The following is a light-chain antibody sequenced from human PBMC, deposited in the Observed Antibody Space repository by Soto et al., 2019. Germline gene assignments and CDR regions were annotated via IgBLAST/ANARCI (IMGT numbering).Light chain of an antibody. Sequence: EIVLTQSPGTLSLSVGERVTLSCRASQSVSSYLAWYQQTPGQAPRLLIYDTPNRATGTPDRFSGSGSGTDFTLTISRLEPEDFTVYYCQQYGSSPLTFGGGKRLEI. CDR2: DTP. J-gene: IGKJ5*01. CDR3: QQYGSSPLT. CDR1: QSVSSY. V-gene: IGKV3-20*01.